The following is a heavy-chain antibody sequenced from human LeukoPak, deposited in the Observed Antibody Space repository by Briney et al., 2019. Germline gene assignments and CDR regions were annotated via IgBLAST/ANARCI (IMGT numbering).Heavy chain of an antibody. CDR3: AHSRENNSGDYVLSLDY. CDR1: GFSLSTSGVG. J-gene: IGHJ4*02. V-gene: IGHV2-5*02. D-gene: IGHD4-17*01. Sequence: SGPTLVKPTQTLTLTCTFSGFSLSTSGVGVGWIRQPPGKALEWLALIYWDDDKRYSPSLKSRLTITKDTSKNQVVLTMTNMDPVDTATNYCAHSRENNSGDYVLSLDYWGQGTLVTVSS. CDR2: IYWDDDK.